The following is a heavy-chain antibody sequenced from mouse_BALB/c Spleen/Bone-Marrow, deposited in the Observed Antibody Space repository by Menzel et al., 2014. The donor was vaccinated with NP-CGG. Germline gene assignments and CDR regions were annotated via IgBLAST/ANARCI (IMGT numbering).Heavy chain of an antibody. CDR2: ISNGSSTI. CDR3: ARKGAMITHYYAMDY. J-gene: IGHJ4*01. Sequence: EVHLVESGGGLVQPGGSRKLSCAASGFTFSSFGMHWVRQAPEKGLEWVAYISNGSSTIYYADTVKGRFTISRDNPKNTLFLQMTSLRSEDTAMYYCARKGAMITHYYAMDYWGQGTSVTVPS. D-gene: IGHD2-4*01. CDR1: GFTFSSFG. V-gene: IGHV5-17*02.